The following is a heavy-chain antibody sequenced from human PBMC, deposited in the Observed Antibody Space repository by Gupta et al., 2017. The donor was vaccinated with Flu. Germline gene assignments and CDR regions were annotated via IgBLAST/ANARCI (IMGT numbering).Heavy chain of an antibody. Sequence: EVQLLESGGGLVQPGGSLRRYCAASGFTFSSDAMSWVRQDPGKGVEWVSASSGSGGSTYYADSVKGRFTISRDNSKNTLYLQMNSLRAEDTAVYYCAKDLGSSGWNSYWYFDLWGRGTLVTVSS. CDR3: AKDLGSSGWNSYWYFDL. CDR2: SSGSGGST. V-gene: IGHV3-23*01. D-gene: IGHD6-19*01. CDR1: GFTFSSDA. J-gene: IGHJ2*01.